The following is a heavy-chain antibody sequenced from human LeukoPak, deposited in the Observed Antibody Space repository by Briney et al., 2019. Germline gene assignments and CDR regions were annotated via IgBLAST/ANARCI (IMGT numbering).Heavy chain of an antibody. CDR2: IKQDGSEK. J-gene: IGHJ3*02. Sequence: PGGSLRLSCAASGFTFSSYWMSWVRQAPGKGLEWVANIKQDGSEKYYVDSVKGRFTISRDNAKNSLYLQMNSLRAEDTAVYYCARSITIFEVVTIRQAFDIWGQGTMVTVSS. CDR1: GFTFSSYW. D-gene: IGHD3-3*01. CDR3: ARSITIFEVVTIRQAFDI. V-gene: IGHV3-7*01.